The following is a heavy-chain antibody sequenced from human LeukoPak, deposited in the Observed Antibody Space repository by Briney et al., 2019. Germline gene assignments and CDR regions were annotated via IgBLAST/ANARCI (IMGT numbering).Heavy chain of an antibody. V-gene: IGHV3-15*01. D-gene: IGHD1-7*01. Sequence: GGSLRLSCAASGFIFSNAWMSWVRQAPGKGLEWVGRIKRKIDGGTTDYAAPVKGRFSISRDDSKNTLYLQMNSLRAEDAAVYYCARGWNYGVNWFDPWGQGTLVTVSS. CDR3: ARGWNYGVNWFDP. CDR2: IKRKIDGGTT. J-gene: IGHJ5*02. CDR1: GFIFSNAW.